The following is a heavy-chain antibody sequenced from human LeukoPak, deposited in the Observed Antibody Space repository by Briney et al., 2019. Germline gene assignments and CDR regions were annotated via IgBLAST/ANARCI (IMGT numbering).Heavy chain of an antibody. Sequence: GGSLRLSCAASGFTFSSYAMHWVRQAPGKGLEWVAVIPYDGSNKYYADSVKGRFTISRDNSKNTLYLQMNSLRAEDTAVYYCARDHSMVRGVISYFDYWGQGTLVTVSS. CDR1: GFTFSSYA. D-gene: IGHD3-10*01. V-gene: IGHV3-30-3*01. CDR2: IPYDGSNK. J-gene: IGHJ4*02. CDR3: ARDHSMVRGVISYFDY.